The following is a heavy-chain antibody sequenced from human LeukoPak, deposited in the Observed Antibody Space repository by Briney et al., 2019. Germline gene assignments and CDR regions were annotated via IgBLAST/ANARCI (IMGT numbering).Heavy chain of an antibody. J-gene: IGHJ5*02. CDR2: ISSSGSTI. V-gene: IGHV3-48*04. D-gene: IGHD6-13*01. Sequence: PGGSLRLSCAASGFTFNSYSMNWVRQAPGKGLEWVSYISSSGSTIYYADSVKGRFTISRDNAKNSLYLQMNSLRAEDTAVYYCARGSDYSSSWYRGYWFDPWGQGTLVTVSS. CDR3: ARGSDYSSSWYRGYWFDP. CDR1: GFTFNSYS.